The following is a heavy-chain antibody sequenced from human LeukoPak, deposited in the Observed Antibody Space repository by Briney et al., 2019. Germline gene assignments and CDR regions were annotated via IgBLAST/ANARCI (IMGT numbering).Heavy chain of an antibody. J-gene: IGHJ6*03. CDR1: GGSISSYS. D-gene: IGHD3-10*01. Sequence: PSETLSLTCTVSGGSISSYSRTWIRQPPGKGLEWIGDIYTSGSTNYYLSHTSRITISVDPPKNQFSLKLSSVTAADTAVYYCARRVRDPIAPLYYYYNIDVWGKGTTLTVS. V-gene: IGHV4-4*09. CDR3: ARRVRDPIAPLYYYYNIDV. CDR2: IYTSGST.